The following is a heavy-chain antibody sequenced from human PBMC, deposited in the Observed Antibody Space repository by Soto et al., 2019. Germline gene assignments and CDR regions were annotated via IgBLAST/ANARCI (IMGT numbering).Heavy chain of an antibody. Sequence: PGGSLRLSCAASGFTFSSYWMHWVRQAPGKGLVWVSRINSDGSSTSYADSVKGRFTISRDNAKNTLYLQMNSLRAEDTAVYYCARDLDIVLMVYAIAPPYGMDGWGQGTTVTVSS. J-gene: IGHJ6*02. CDR1: GFTFSSYW. D-gene: IGHD2-8*01. V-gene: IGHV3-74*01. CDR3: ARDLDIVLMVYAIAPPYGMDG. CDR2: INSDGSST.